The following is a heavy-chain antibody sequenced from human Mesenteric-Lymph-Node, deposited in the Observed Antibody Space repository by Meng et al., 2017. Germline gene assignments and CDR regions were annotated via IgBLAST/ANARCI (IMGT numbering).Heavy chain of an antibody. V-gene: IGHV3-11*04. Sequence: LSLTCTVSGYSISSGYYWGWVRQAPGKGLEWVSYISSSGSTIYYADSVKGRFTISRDNAKNSLYLQMNSLRAEDTAVYYCARDRLRFYDSSGYYAYWGQGTLVTVSS. J-gene: IGHJ4*02. D-gene: IGHD3-22*01. CDR2: ISSSGSTI. CDR1: GYSISSGYY. CDR3: ARDRLRFYDSSGYYAY.